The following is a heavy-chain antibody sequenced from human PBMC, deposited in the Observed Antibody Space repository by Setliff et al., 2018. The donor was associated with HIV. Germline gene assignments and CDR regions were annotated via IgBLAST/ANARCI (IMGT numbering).Heavy chain of an antibody. CDR2: IYYSGST. Sequence: LSLTCTVSGDSISSGGYYWSWIRQYPGKGLEWIGYIYYSGSTFYNPSLKSRVTISVDTSKNQFSLKLSSVTAADTAVYYCARRIAVAKYYFDFWGQGTLVTVSS. CDR3: ARRIAVAKYYFDF. V-gene: IGHV4-31*03. D-gene: IGHD6-19*01. CDR1: GDSISSGGYY. J-gene: IGHJ4*02.